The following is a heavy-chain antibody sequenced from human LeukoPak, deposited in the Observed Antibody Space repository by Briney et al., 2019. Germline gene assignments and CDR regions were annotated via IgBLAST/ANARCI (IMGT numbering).Heavy chain of an antibody. Sequence: SETLSLTCTVSGASIRRGDYYWGWFRKPPGKGLGWFGYIYASGSTYYNPSLKSRVTISVDTSKNQFSLKLSSVTAADTAVYYCAREGTVVVAATSTYYYYGMDVWGQGTTVTVSS. CDR1: GASIRRGDYY. J-gene: IGHJ6*02. CDR2: IYASGST. D-gene: IGHD2-15*01. V-gene: IGHV4-30-4*01. CDR3: AREGTVVVAATSTYYYYGMDV.